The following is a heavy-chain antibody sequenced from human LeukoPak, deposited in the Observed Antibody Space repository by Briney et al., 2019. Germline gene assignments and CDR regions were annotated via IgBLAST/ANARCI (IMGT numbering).Heavy chain of an antibody. CDR1: GFTFGDYW. CDR3: VRGRGHYFDF. D-gene: IGHD3-10*01. J-gene: IGHJ4*02. CDR2: IDTDGSSV. V-gene: IGHV3-74*01. Sequence: PGGSLRLSCAASGFTFGDYWMHWVHRGPGRALVWVSRIDTDGSSVNYADSAKGRFTISRDNAKNKLYLQMNNLTADDTAVYVCVRGRGHYFDFWGQGIQVTVSS.